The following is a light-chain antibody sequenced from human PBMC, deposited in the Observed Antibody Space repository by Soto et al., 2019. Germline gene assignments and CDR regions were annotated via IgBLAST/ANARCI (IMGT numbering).Light chain of an antibody. Sequence: DIQMTQSPSTLSASAGDRVTITCRASQSISTWLAWYQQKPGKAPKLLIYGASSLQSGVPSRFSGSGSGTDFTLTISSLQPEDFAKYYCQQSYSTPQTFGQGTKVDIK. CDR1: QSISTW. CDR2: GAS. V-gene: IGKV1-39*01. CDR3: QQSYSTPQT. J-gene: IGKJ1*01.